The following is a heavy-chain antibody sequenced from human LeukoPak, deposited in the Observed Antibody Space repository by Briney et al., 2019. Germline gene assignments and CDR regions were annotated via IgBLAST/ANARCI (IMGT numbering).Heavy chain of an antibody. CDR3: ARFFIAVAGTDGFDI. J-gene: IGHJ3*02. Sequence: SETLSLTCTVSGGSISSYYWSWIRQPAGKGLEWIGRIYTSGSTNYNPSLKGRVTISVDTSKNQFSLKLSSVTAADTAVYYCARFFIAVAGTDGFDIWGQGTMVTVSS. V-gene: IGHV4-4*07. CDR2: IYTSGST. CDR1: GGSISSYY. D-gene: IGHD6-19*01.